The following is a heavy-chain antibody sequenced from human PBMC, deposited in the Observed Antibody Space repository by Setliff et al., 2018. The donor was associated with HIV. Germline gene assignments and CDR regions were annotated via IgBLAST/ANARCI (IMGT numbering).Heavy chain of an antibody. CDR1: GLTFSNYW. CDR3: ARGPQYNFWGGYLGL. J-gene: IGHJ4*02. Sequence: LKISCVASGLTFSNYWMHWVRQAPGKGLVWVSRIDSDGSDTDYADSVRGRFTISRDNAKNTLYLQMTSLRAEGTAVYYCARGPQYNFWGGYLGLWGRGTLVTVSS. D-gene: IGHD3-3*01. V-gene: IGHV3-74*01. CDR2: IDSDGSDT.